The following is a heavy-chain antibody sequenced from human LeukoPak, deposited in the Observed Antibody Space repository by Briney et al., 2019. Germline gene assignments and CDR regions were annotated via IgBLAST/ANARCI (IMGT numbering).Heavy chain of an antibody. CDR2: MNPNSGNT. CDR1: GYTFTSYD. Sequence: ASVKVSCKASGYTFTSYDINWVRQATGQGLEWMGWMNPNSGNTGYAQKFQGRVTMTRNTSISTAYMELSSLRSEDTAVYYCARGPGDFWSGYYGMDVWGQGTTVTASS. J-gene: IGHJ6*02. CDR3: ARGPGDFWSGYYGMDV. D-gene: IGHD3-3*01. V-gene: IGHV1-8*01.